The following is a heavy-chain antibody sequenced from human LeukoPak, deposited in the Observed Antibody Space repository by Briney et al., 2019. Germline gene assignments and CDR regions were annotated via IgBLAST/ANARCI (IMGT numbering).Heavy chain of an antibody. Sequence: TSVKVYCKATRGTSRSFPISWVLQATGHGLQLMAGVIPIFRTANYAQKFQGRVTITADKSTSTAYMELSSLRSEATAVYYCARDPYSSGWNWFDPWGQGTLVTVSS. CDR1: RGTSRSFP. J-gene: IGHJ5*02. CDR3: ARDPYSSGWNWFDP. CDR2: VIPIFRTA. D-gene: IGHD6-19*01. V-gene: IGHV1-69*06.